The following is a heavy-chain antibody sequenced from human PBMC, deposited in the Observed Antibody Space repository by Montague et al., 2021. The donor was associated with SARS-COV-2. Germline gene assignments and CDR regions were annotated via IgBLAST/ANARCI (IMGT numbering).Heavy chain of an antibody. D-gene: IGHD5-24*01. V-gene: IGHV4-59*01. J-gene: IGHJ5*02. Sequence: NPSLKTRVTISVDTSKNQFSLQLNSMTAADTAVYYCAREDRWNWFDPWGQGTLVIVSS. CDR3: AREDRWNWFDP.